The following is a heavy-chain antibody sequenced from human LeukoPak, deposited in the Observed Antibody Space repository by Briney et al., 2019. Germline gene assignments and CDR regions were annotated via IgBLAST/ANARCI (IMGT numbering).Heavy chain of an antibody. CDR3: TRRGTRPMYYFEH. J-gene: IGHJ4*02. D-gene: IGHD3-16*01. Sequence: GGSLRLSCRTSGLTFGGYGMSWFRQAPGKGLEWVGVIRCGGTTEYAASVKGRFTISRDDSQSIAYLQMNSLKTDDTAVYYCTRRGTRPMYYFEHWGQGTLVTVSS. CDR1: GLTFGGYG. CDR2: IRCGGTT. V-gene: IGHV3-49*03.